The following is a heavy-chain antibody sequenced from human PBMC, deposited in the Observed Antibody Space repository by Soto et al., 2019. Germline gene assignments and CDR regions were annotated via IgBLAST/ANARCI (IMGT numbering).Heavy chain of an antibody. V-gene: IGHV3-9*01. J-gene: IGHJ6*02. D-gene: IGHD3-10*01. CDR2: INWNSGRI. CDR3: AKDRGSGSYAANYYYYGMDV. Sequence: GGSLRLSCAASGFTFDDYAMHWVRQAPGKGLEWVSGINWNSGRIGYADSVKGRFTISRDNAKTSLYLQMNSLRAEDTALYYCAKDRGSGSYAANYYYYGMDVWGQGTTVTVSS. CDR1: GFTFDDYA.